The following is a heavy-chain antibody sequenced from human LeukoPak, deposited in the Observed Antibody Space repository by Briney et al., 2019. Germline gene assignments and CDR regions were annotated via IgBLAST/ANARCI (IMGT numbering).Heavy chain of an antibody. CDR1: GFTVSSNY. Sequence: GGSLRLSCAASGFTVSSNYMSWVRQAPGKGLEWVSVIYSGGSTYYADSVKGRFTISRDNSKNTLYLQMNSLRAEDTAVYYCTRDHITSWQIDFWGQGTMVTVSS. D-gene: IGHD2-2*01. CDR3: TRDHITSWQIDF. J-gene: IGHJ4*02. CDR2: IYSGGST. V-gene: IGHV3-53*01.